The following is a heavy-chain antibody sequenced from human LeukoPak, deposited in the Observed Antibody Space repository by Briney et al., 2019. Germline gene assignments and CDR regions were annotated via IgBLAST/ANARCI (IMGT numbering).Heavy chain of an antibody. CDR2: ISYDGSNK. Sequence: GGSLRLSCAASGFIFSSYAMHWVRQAPGKGLEWVAVISYDGSNKYYADSVKGRFTISRDNSKNTLYLQMNSLRAEDTAVYYCARVSTAGYCSSTSCLGYNWFDPWGQGTLVTVSS. V-gene: IGHV3-30*01. CDR3: ARVSTAGYCSSTSCLGYNWFDP. J-gene: IGHJ5*02. CDR1: GFIFSSYA. D-gene: IGHD2-2*01.